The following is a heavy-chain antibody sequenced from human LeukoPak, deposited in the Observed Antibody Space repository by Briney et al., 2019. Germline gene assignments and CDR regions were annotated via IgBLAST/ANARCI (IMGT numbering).Heavy chain of an antibody. D-gene: IGHD3-22*01. CDR2: IYPGDSDT. J-gene: IGHJ4*02. Sequence: GESLKISCKGSGYDFPSYWIAWVRQMPGKGLEWMGVIYPGDSDTRYSPSFQGQVTISADKSISTAYLQWSSLKASDTAMYYCARMDYYDSSGSGMDYWGQGTLVSVSS. CDR1: GYDFPSYW. V-gene: IGHV5-51*01. CDR3: ARMDYYDSSGSGMDY.